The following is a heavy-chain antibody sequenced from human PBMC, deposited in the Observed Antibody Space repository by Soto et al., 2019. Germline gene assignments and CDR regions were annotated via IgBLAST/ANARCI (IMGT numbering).Heavy chain of an antibody. V-gene: IGHV3-30-3*01. CDR2: ISYDGSNK. D-gene: IGHD2-2*01. J-gene: IGHJ4*02. CDR3: ARAPYSDCISPSCPNYFDY. Sequence: QVQLVESGGGVVQPGRSLRLSCAASGFTFSNYAMHWVRQAPGKGLEWVAFISYDGSNKFYADSVKGRFTISRDNSKNELYLQMNSLRDEDTAVYYCARAPYSDCISPSCPNYFDYWGQGTLVTVSS. CDR1: GFTFSNYA.